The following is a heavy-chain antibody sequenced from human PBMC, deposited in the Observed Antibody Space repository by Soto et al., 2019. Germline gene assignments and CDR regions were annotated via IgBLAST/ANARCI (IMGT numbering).Heavy chain of an antibody. V-gene: IGHV1-24*01. CDR2: FDPEDGET. CDR3: ATTAAAGTFYYYMDV. Sequence: VKVSCKVSGYTLTELSMHWVRQAPGKGLEWMGGFDPEDGETIYAQKFQGRVTMTEDTSTDTAYMELSSLRSEDTAVYYCATTAAAGTFYYYMDVWGKGTTVTVSS. D-gene: IGHD6-13*01. CDR1: GYTLTELS. J-gene: IGHJ6*03.